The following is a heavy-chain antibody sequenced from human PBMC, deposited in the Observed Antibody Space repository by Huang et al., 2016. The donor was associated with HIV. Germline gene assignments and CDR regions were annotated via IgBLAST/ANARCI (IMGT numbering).Heavy chain of an antibody. CDR2: IYYRGST. D-gene: IGHD3-10*01. CDR1: GGSIRSDNYY. Sequence: QLQLQESGPGLVKPSETLSLTCTVSGGSIRSDNYYWGWIRQPPGKGLDWIGSIYYRGSTYYNPSLKRRVTITVDTSKNHFSLRMRSVTAADTAVYYCARLPGSITMIRGVITDPYWGQGTLVTISS. CDR3: ARLPGSITMIRGVITDPY. J-gene: IGHJ4*02. V-gene: IGHV4-39*02.